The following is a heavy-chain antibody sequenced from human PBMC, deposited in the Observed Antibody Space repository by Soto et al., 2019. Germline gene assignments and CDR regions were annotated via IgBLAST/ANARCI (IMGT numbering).Heavy chain of an antibody. CDR1: GYTFTGYY. V-gene: IGHV1-2*02. J-gene: IGHJ6*02. CDR2: INPNSGGT. D-gene: IGHD6-13*01. CDR3: ARDISRRDGSSWSYYYYYGMDV. Sequence: ASVKVSCKASGYTFTGYYRHWVRQAPGQGLEWMGWINPNSGGTNYAQKFQGRVTMTRDTSISTAYMELSRLRSDDTAVYYCARDISRRDGSSWSYYYYYGMDVWGQGTTVTVSS.